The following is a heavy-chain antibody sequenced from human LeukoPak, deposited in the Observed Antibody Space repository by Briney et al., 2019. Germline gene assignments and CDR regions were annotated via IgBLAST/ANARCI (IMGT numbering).Heavy chain of an antibody. CDR1: GFALSGQV. V-gene: IGHV3-7*05. D-gene: IGHD1-26*01. CDR2: INADGSET. J-gene: IGHJ4*02. CDR3: AYRNNFEY. Sequence: GGSLRLSCAASGFALSGQVVNCVRQPPGKGLELDDKINADGSETYYVHSVKARFTTSRDDAQRTVALQMDNLTAEDTAIYYCAYRNNFEYWGQGALVTVSS.